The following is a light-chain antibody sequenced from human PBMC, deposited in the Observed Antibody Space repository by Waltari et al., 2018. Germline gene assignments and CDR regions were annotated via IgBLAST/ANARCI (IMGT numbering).Light chain of an antibody. CDR2: EVS. CDR1: SGDIGGYNY. J-gene: IGLJ2*01. CDR3: SSYSTSSTLVV. Sequence: QSALTQPASVSGSPGQSITISCTGTSGDIGGYNYVSWYQHHPGKVPKLIFFEVSDRPGGVSNRSSGSKSGTTGCLTIAGLQAEDEADYYCSSYSTSSTLVVFGGGTKLTVL. V-gene: IGLV2-14*01.